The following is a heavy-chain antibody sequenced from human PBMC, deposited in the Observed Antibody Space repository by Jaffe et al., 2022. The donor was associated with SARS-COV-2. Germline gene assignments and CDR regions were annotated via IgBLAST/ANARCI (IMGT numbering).Heavy chain of an antibody. J-gene: IGHJ4*02. CDR2: ISGSGDNT. D-gene: IGHD3-16*01. CDR1: GFTFSNYA. V-gene: IGHV3-23*01. Sequence: EVQLLESGGGLVQPGGSLRLSCAASGFTFSNYAMSWVRRAPGKGLEWVATISGSGDNTYYADSVEGRFTISRDNSKSTLSLQMNSLRAEDTAVYYCAKDQEEGGDLNYFDYWGQGNLVTVSS. CDR3: AKDQEEGGDLNYFDY.